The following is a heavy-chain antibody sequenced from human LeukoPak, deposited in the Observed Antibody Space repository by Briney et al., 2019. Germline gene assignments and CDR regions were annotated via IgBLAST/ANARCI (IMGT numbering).Heavy chain of an antibody. CDR1: GESVSSNSAA. V-gene: IGHV6-1*01. Sequence: SQTLSLTCAISGESVSSNSAAWNWIRQSPSRGLEWLGRTYYRSRWYSDYAVSLKSRITIIPDTSENQFSLQLNSVILGDTAVYFCARELRRIFDYWDQGSLVTVS. CDR3: ARELRRIFDY. J-gene: IGHJ4*02. CDR2: TYYRSRWYS.